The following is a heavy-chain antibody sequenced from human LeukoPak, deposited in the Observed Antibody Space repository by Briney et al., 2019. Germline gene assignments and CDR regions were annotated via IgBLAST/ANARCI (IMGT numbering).Heavy chain of an antibody. CDR3: ARLGAVAATADY. J-gene: IGHJ4*02. CDR2: IYYSGST. CDR1: GGSISSYY. V-gene: IGHV4-59*08. Sequence: SETLSLTCTVSGGSISSYYWSWIRQPPGKGLEWRGYIYYSGSTNYNPSLKSRGTISVDTSKNQFSLKLSSVTAADTAVYYCARLGAVAATADYWGQGTLVTVSS. D-gene: IGHD6-19*01.